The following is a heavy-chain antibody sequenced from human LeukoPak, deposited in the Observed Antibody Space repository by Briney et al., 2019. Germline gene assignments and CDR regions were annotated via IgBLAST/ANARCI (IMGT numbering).Heavy chain of an antibody. CDR3: AKAEGRWLQSRFDY. J-gene: IGHJ4*02. CDR1: GFTFDDYA. D-gene: IGHD5-24*01. V-gene: IGHV3-9*01. CDR2: ISWNSGSI. Sequence: PGGSLRLSCAASGFTFDDYAMHWVRQAPGKGLEWVSGISWNSGSIGYADSVKGRFTISRDNAKNSLYLQMNNLRAEDTALYYCAKAEGRWLQSRFDYWGQGTLVTVSS.